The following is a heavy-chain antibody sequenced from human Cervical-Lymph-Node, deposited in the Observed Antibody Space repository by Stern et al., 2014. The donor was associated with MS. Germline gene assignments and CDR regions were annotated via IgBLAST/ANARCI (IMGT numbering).Heavy chain of an antibody. D-gene: IGHD2-8*01. V-gene: IGHV3-30*03. J-gene: IGHJ4*02. CDR1: GFTFSSYG. CDR2: NSYDGNHK. CDR3: ARDYEDTSMLFDH. Sequence: VHLVESGGAVVQPGRSLRLSCAASGFTFSSYGMHWVRQAPGKGLEWGTVNSYDGNHKYYAASVKGRFTISRDNSKNTLHLQMNSVTPDDTAIYYCARDYEDTSMLFDHWGQGTLVTVSS.